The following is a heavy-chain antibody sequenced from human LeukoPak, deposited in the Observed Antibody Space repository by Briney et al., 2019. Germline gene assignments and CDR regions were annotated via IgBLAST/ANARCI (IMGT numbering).Heavy chain of an antibody. V-gene: IGHV1-24*01. Sequence: ASVKLSCKFSGYTLTVFSMHWVRQAPGTGLGRMGGFDPEDGETIYPQKFQCRVTMTEDTSTDIAYMELSSLRSEDTAVYYCAADYGSGSYKFDYWGQGALVTVSS. CDR3: AADYGSGSYKFDY. CDR1: GYTLTVFS. CDR2: FDPEDGET. J-gene: IGHJ4*02. D-gene: IGHD3-10*01.